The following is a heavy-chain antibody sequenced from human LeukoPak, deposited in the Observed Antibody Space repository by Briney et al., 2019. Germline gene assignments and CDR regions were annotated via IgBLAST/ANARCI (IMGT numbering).Heavy chain of an antibody. D-gene: IGHD6-6*01. CDR2: ISSSSTI. CDR3: ARQYSSSSPVDY. V-gene: IGHV3-48*01. Sequence: GGSLRLSCAASGFTFSSYAMNWVRQAPGKGLEWVSYISSSSTIYYADSVKGRFTISRDNAKNSLYLQMNSLRAEDTAVYYCARQYSSSSPVDYWGQGTLVTVSS. J-gene: IGHJ4*02. CDR1: GFTFSSYA.